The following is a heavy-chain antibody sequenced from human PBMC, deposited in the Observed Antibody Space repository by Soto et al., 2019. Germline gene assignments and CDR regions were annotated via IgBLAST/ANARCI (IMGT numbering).Heavy chain of an antibody. V-gene: IGHV4-4*07. CDR1: GDSMSRYY. D-gene: IGHD7-27*01. CDR3: ARDQSGAAEF. CDR2: ISATGTT. J-gene: IGHJ3*01. Sequence: QVQLQESGPGLVEPSETLSLTCTVSGDSMSRYYWSWIRQSAEKGLEWIGRISATGTTSYIPSLKSRITLSVDTAKNQFSLNLKFVTAADTAVYFCARDQSGAAEFWCQGTVVTVS.